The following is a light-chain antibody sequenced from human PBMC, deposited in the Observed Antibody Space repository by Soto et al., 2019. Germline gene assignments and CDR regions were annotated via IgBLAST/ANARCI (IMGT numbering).Light chain of an antibody. CDR2: AAS. CDR3: QQFVDLPGT. V-gene: IGKV1-8*01. Sequence: ASRMTQSPSSLSASTGGRVTITCRASKGISRYLAWHQQKTGKAPKPLIYAASTLQSAGPSRFRGSGAGTQVTVTIYSLQGEDSATYYFQQFVDLPGTCGGGTK. CDR1: KGISRY. J-gene: IGKJ4*01.